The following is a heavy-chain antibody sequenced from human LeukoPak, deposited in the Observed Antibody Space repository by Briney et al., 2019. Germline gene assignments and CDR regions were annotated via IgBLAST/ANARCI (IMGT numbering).Heavy chain of an antibody. V-gene: IGHV3-13*01. CDR1: GFTLSSYD. CDR3: TREFCGSRAACAGGFYYDV. CDR2: IGVAGDK. D-gene: IGHD2-15*01. J-gene: IGHJ2*01. Sequence: GGSLRLSCAASGFTLSSYDFRWVSHAQGKGMEWVSAIGVAGDKYYADSVKGGFTISRENAANSLYLQMHSLRAGDTALYYCTREFCGSRAACAGGFYYDVWGRGTLVTVAS.